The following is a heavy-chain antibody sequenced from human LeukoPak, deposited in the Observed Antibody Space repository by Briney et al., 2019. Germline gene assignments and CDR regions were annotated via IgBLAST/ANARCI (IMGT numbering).Heavy chain of an antibody. Sequence: PGGSLRLSCAASGFTFSSYNMNWVRQAPGQGLEWVSSITSGSSYIYYADSVKGRFTISRDNAKNSLYLQMNSLRAEDTAVYYCARDRRNYDILTGLEFDPWGQGTLVTVSS. CDR2: ITSGSSYI. J-gene: IGHJ5*02. CDR1: GFTFSSYN. D-gene: IGHD3-9*01. V-gene: IGHV3-21*01. CDR3: ARDRRNYDILTGLEFDP.